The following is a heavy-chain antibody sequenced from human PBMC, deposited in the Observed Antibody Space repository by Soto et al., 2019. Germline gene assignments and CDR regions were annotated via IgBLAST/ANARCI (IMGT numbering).Heavy chain of an antibody. D-gene: IGHD3-10*01. V-gene: IGHV3-23*01. CDR3: AKDLTSMVRVVLPSP. Sequence: EVQLLQSGGGWVQPGGSLRLSCAASGFTFSKYAMAWVRQAPGKGLEWVSSISGSGVIKYYADSVQGRFTISRDNSNNPLSVQMNSLRVEDTAIYDCAKDLTSMVRVVLPSPWGQGILVTVSS. CDR2: ISGSGVIK. J-gene: IGHJ5*02. CDR1: GFTFSKYA.